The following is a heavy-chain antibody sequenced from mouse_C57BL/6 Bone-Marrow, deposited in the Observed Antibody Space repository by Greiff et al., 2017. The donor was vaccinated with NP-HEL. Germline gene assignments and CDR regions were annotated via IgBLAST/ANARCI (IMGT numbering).Heavy chain of an antibody. CDR1: GFNIKDDY. J-gene: IGHJ3*01. CDR2: IDPENGDT. Sequence: EVHLVESGAELVRPGASVKLSCTASGFNIKDDYMHWVKQRPEQGLEWIGWIDPENGDTEYASKFQGKATITADTSSNTAYLQLSSLTSEHTAVYCCTTYPFAYWGQGTLVTVSA. V-gene: IGHV14-4*01. CDR3: TTYPFAY.